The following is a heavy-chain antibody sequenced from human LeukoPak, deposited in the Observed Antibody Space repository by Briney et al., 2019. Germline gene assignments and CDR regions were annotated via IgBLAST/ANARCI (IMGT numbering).Heavy chain of an antibody. CDR1: GGSISSYY. CDR3: ASISGAARIDY. V-gene: IGHV4-59*01. CDR2: IYYSGST. J-gene: IGHJ4*02. Sequence: SETLSLTCTVSGGSISSYYWSWIRQPPGKGLEWIGYIYYSGSTNYNPSLKSRVTISVDTSKNQFSLKLSSVTAADTAVYYCASISGAARIDYWGQGTLVTVSS. D-gene: IGHD4-17*01.